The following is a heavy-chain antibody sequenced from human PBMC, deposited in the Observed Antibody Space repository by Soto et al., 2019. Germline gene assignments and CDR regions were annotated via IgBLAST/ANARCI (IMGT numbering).Heavy chain of an antibody. V-gene: IGHV4-61*01. CDR3: ARAQGDLEYDGNSWIDNWFEP. Sequence: XETLSLTCTFSGVSVSSGSYYCSWIRQPPGKGLEWIGYIYYSGSTNYNPSLKSRVTISEDTSKNQFSLKLSSVTAADTAVYYCARAQGDLEYDGNSWIDNWFEPWGQGTLVSVSS. D-gene: IGHD3-10*01. CDR2: IYYSGST. J-gene: IGHJ5*02. CDR1: GVSVSSGSYY.